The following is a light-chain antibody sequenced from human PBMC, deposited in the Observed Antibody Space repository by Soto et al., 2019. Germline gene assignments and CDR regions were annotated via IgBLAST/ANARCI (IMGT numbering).Light chain of an antibody. J-gene: IGKJ5*01. Sequence: EIVLTQSPATLSLSPGERATLSCRASQSVSSYLAWYQQKPGQAPRLLIYDASNRATGIPARFSGSVSGTDFTLTNSSLEPEDFAVYYCQQRSNWPVTFGQETRLEIK. V-gene: IGKV3-11*01. CDR1: QSVSSY. CDR2: DAS. CDR3: QQRSNWPVT.